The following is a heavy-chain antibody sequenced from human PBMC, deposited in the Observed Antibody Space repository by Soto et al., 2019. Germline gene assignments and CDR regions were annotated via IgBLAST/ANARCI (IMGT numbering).Heavy chain of an antibody. Sequence: SETLSLTCTVSGGSISSYYLSWIRQRPGKGLEWIGYIYYSGSTSYNPSLKSRVTISVYTSKNQFSLKLSSLTAADTAVFYCARDHPSGYYYYGMAVGGQGTTVTVS. CDR1: GGSISSYY. CDR3: ARDHPSGYYYYGMAV. J-gene: IGHJ6*02. V-gene: IGHV4-59*01. CDR2: IYYSGST. D-gene: IGHD6-6*01.